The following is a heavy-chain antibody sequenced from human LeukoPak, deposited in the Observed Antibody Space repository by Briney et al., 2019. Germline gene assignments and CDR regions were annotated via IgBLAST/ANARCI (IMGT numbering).Heavy chain of an antibody. CDR1: GGSFSGYY. D-gene: IGHD1-14*01. V-gene: IGHV4-34*01. Sequence: SETLSLTCAVYGGSFSGYYWSWIRQPPGKGLEWIGEINHSGSTNYNPSLKSRVTISVDTSKKQFSLKLSSVTAADTAVYYCARGRMGKFDYWGQGTLVTVSS. J-gene: IGHJ4*02. CDR2: INHSGST. CDR3: ARGRMGKFDY.